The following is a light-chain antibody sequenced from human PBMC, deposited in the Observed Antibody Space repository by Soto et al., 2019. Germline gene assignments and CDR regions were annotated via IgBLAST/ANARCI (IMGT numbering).Light chain of an antibody. Sequence: QSVLTQPASMSGSTGQSITISCTGSSSDIGSYNYVSWYQHHPGKAPKLLIYDVTTRPSGISNRFSGSKSGHTASLTISGLQAEDGADYYCASYVSSSDVFFFGPGTKVTVL. CDR3: ASYVSSSDVFF. J-gene: IGLJ1*01. V-gene: IGLV2-14*03. CDR2: DVT. CDR1: SSDIGSYNY.